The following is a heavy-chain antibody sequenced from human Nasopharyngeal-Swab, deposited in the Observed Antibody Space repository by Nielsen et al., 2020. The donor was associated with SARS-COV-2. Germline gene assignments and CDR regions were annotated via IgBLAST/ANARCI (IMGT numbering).Heavy chain of an antibody. V-gene: IGHV3-30*03. Sequence: GESLKISCGVSGFAFSRYGMHWVRQAPGKGLEWVALISYEGSLKYYADSVKGRFTISRDSSKNTVYLQMNSLRPEDTAVYYCARRRPILHLGEFSSSFDSWGQGTLVTVSS. CDR1: GFAFSRYG. CDR2: ISYEGSLK. D-gene: IGHD3-16*01. J-gene: IGHJ4*02. CDR3: ARRRPILHLGEFSSSFDS.